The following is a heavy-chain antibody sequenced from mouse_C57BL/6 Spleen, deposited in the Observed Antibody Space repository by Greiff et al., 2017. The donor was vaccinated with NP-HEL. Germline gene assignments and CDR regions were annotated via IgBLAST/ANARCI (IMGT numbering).Heavy chain of an antibody. CDR2: INPNNGGT. J-gene: IGHJ2*01. D-gene: IGHD1-2*01. Sequence: EVQLQQSGPELVKPGASVKISCKASGYTFTDYYMNWVKQSHGKSLEWIGDINPNNGGTSYNQKFKGKATLTVDKSSSTAYMELRSLTSEDSAVYYCARSGFTTAFDYWGQGTTLTVSS. CDR1: GYTFTDYY. V-gene: IGHV1-26*01. CDR3: ARSGFTTAFDY.